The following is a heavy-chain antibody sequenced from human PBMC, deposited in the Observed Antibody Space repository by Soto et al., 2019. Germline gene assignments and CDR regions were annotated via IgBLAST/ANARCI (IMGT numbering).Heavy chain of an antibody. V-gene: IGHV1-2*04. CDR3: ARAVGRYGSSWHRGAFEC. D-gene: IGHD6-13*01. CDR1: GYTFTGYY. J-gene: IGHJ4*01. CDR2: INPDTGGT. Sequence: ASVKVSCKTSGYTFTGYYLHWMRQAPGKGLEWMGWINPDTGGTDLTQKFQGWVTMTRDTSISTAYMELSNVRPDDTAVYYCARAVGRYGSSWHRGAFECWG.